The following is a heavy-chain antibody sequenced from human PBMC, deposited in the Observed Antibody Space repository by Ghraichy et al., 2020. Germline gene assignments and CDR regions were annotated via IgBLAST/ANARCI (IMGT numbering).Heavy chain of an antibody. V-gene: IGHV3-7*03. J-gene: IGHJ4*02. CDR2: LKQDGSEK. CDR1: GFTFSSYW. CDR3: ASLPRGIGGVW. Sequence: GESLNISCAASGFTFSSYWMSWVRQAPGKGLEWVANLKQDGSEKYYVDSVKGRFTISRENSKNSLYLQMNSLRAEDTAVYYCASLPRGIGGVWWGQGTLVTVSS. D-gene: IGHD3-3*01.